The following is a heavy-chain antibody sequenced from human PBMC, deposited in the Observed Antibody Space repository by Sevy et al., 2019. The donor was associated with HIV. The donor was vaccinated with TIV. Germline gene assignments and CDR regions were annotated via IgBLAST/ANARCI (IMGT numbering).Heavy chain of an antibody. D-gene: IGHD1-26*01. J-gene: IGHJ4*02. CDR3: EQQKGETIVWATTGFDY. Sequence: GGSLRLSCAVSGFAFSSFAFHWVRQAPGKGLEWVAFISYDGSNKYYADSVKGRFTISRANTKNTLYLQMNSLKAEDTDVYDCEQQKGETIVWATTGFDYWGQGTLVTVSS. V-gene: IGHV3-30-3*01. CDR2: ISYDGSNK. CDR1: GFAFSSFA.